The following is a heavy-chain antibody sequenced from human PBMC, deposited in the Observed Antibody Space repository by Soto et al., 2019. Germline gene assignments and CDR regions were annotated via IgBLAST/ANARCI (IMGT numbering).Heavy chain of an antibody. CDR1: GGSFSGYY. J-gene: IGHJ6*03. Sequence: SETLSLTCAVYGGSFSGYYWSWIRQPPGKGLEWIGEINHSGSTNYNPSLKSRVTISVDTSKNQFSLKLSSVTAADTAVYYCTRENGSGSYYNSYYYYYYMDVWGKGTTVTVSS. CDR2: INHSGST. CDR3: TRENGSGSYYNSYYYYYYMDV. D-gene: IGHD3-10*01. V-gene: IGHV4-34*01.